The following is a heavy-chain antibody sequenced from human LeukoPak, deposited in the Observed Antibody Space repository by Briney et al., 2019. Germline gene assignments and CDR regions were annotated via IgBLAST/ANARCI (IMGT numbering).Heavy chain of an antibody. CDR2: ISTSSSYI. J-gene: IGHJ5*02. D-gene: IGHD6-6*01. Sequence: GGSLRLSCAASGFTFSRYGMSGVPDAPGKGRECGSSISTSSSYINYADSVKGRSTISRDNAKNSLYLQMNSLRAEDTAVYYCARGSSNIAARNNWFDPWGQGTLVTVSS. V-gene: IGHV3-21*01. CDR1: GFTFSRYG. CDR3: ARGSSNIAARNNWFDP.